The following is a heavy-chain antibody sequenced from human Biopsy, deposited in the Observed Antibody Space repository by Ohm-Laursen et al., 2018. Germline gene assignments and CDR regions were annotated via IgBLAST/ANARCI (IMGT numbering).Heavy chain of an antibody. CDR1: GLTFSRYS. CDR3: VRGSEFEGSNWPVDY. CDR2: ISSSSNFI. Sequence: SLRLSCAASGLTFSRYSMHWVRQAPGKGLEWVSSISSSSNFIYYGDSVKGRFTISRDNAKNSLYLQMNSLRAEDTAVYYCVRGSEFEGSNWPVDYWGQGTLVTVSS. V-gene: IGHV3-21*01. J-gene: IGHJ4*02. D-gene: IGHD6-13*01.